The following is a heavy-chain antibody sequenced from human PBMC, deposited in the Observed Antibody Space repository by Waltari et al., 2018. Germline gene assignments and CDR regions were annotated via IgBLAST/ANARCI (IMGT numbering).Heavy chain of an antibody. CDR2: IYYSGST. Sequence: QVQLQESGPGLVKPSETLSLTCTVSGGSISSYSWRWIRQPPGKGLEWIGYIYYSGSTNYNPSLKSRVTISVDTSKNQFSLKLSSVTAADTAVYYCARAYSSSWYSFDYWGQGTLVTVSS. CDR3: ARAYSSSWYSFDY. V-gene: IGHV4-59*01. CDR1: GGSISSYS. D-gene: IGHD6-13*01. J-gene: IGHJ4*02.